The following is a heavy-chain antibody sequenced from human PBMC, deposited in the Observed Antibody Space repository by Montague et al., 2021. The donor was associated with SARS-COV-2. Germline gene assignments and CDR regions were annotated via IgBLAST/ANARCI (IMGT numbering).Heavy chain of an antibody. Sequence: PALMKPTQTLTLTCTFSGFSLSTSGMCVSWIRQPPGKALEWLALXXWDDDKYYSTSLKTRLTISKDTSKNQVVLTMTNMDPVDTATYYCARIRYDILTGYYYGMDVWGQGTTVTVSS. CDR2: XXWDDDK. V-gene: IGHV2-70*01. CDR3: ARIRYDILTGYYYGMDV. CDR1: GFSLSTSGMC. D-gene: IGHD3-9*01. J-gene: IGHJ6*02.